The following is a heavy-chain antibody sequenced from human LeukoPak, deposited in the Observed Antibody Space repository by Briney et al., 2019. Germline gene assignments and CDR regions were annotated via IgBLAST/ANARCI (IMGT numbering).Heavy chain of an antibody. CDR1: GDSISSSNW. CDR3: ARAAIAVAALDY. J-gene: IGHJ4*02. Sequence: SETLSLTCTVSGDSISSSNWWNWVRLPPGKGLDWIGEISHTGSTKYSPSLKDRVTISKDNSKNQFSLKLSSVTAADTAVYYCARAAIAVAALDYWGQGTLVTVSS. CDR2: ISHTGST. D-gene: IGHD6-19*01. V-gene: IGHV4-4*02.